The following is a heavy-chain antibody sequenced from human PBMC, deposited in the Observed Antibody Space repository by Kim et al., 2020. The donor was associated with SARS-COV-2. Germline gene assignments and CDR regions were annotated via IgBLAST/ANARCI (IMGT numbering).Heavy chain of an antibody. Sequence: GGSLRLSCAASGFTFSSYGMHWVRQAPGKGLEWVAVIWYDGSNKYYADSVKGRFTISRDNSKNTLYLQMNSLRAEDTAVYYCARDSRLCSGGSCYFDYWGQGTLVTVSS. CDR3: ARDSRLCSGGSCYFDY. V-gene: IGHV3-33*01. CDR1: GFTFSSYG. CDR2: IWYDGSNK. J-gene: IGHJ4*02. D-gene: IGHD2-15*01.